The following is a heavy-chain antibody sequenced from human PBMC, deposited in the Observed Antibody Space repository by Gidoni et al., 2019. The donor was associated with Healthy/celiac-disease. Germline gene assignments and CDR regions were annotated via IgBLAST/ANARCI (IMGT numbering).Heavy chain of an antibody. Sequence: EVQLMESGGGLVKPGGSLRLSCAASGFTFSDYSINWVRQAPGKGLECVSSISSRSTYIYYAASVKGRFTISRDNAKNSLYLQMDSLRAEDTAVYYCARLYSSGYFYFDYWGQGTLVTVSS. J-gene: IGHJ4*02. V-gene: IGHV3-21*02. CDR1: GFTFSDYS. CDR3: ARLYSSGYFYFDY. D-gene: IGHD6-19*01. CDR2: ISSRSTYI.